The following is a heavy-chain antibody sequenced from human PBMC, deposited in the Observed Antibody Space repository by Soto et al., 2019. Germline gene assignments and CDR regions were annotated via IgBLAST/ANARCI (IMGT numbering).Heavy chain of an antibody. CDR3: TRDLYYFDSSAYYGHNWFDP. CDR1: GGTFSTYT. D-gene: IGHD3-22*01. CDR2: IIPMFGTT. V-gene: IGHV1-69*13. Sequence: VKVSCKASGGTFSTYTMSWVRQAPGQGLEWMGGIIPMFGTTTYAENFQGRVTITADESTSTAYMELTSLRSEDTAVYYCTRDLYYFDSSAYYGHNWFDPWGQGTRVTV. J-gene: IGHJ5*02.